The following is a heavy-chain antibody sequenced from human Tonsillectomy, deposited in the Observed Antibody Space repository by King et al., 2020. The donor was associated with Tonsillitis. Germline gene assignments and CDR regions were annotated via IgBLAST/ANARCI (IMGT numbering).Heavy chain of an antibody. CDR1: GFTFSSYD. CDR2: IRYDGNNK. V-gene: IGHV3-30*02. CDR3: ANGSYYGSGSYPSFDY. Sequence: VQLVESGGGVVQPGGSLRLSCAASGFTFSSYDMHWVRQAPGKGLEWVAFIRYDGNNKYYADSVKGRFTISRDNSKKTMYLQMKSLRAEETAVYYCANGSYYGSGSYPSFDYWRQGTLVTVSS. D-gene: IGHD3-10*01. J-gene: IGHJ4*02.